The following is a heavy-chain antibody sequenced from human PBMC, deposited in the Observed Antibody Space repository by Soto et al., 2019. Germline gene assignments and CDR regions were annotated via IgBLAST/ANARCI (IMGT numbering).Heavy chain of an antibody. CDR2: INGDGSST. J-gene: IGHJ4*02. Sequence: EVQLVESGGGLVQPGGSLRLSCVPSGFTFNSHWMHWVRQAPGKGLVWVSRINGDGSSTSYADSVRGRFTISRDNAKNTLYMQMNSLRDEDTAVYYYARDPRDGYHSPPDYWGQGTLVTVYS. CDR3: ARDPRDGYHSPPDY. D-gene: IGHD5-12*01. CDR1: GFTFNSHW. V-gene: IGHV3-74*01.